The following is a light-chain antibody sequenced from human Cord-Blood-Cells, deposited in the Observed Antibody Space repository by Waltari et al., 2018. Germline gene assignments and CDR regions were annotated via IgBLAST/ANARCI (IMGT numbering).Light chain of an antibody. CDR3: SSYTSSSTLEV. V-gene: IGLV2-14*01. CDR1: RRAVGGYNY. Sequence: QSALTQPASLSGSPGQSITIPCTGTRRAVGGYNYVSWYQQHPGKAPKLMTYDVSNRPSGVSNRFSGSKSGNTASLTISGLQAEDEADYYCSSYTSSSTLEVFGGGTKLTVL. J-gene: IGLJ3*02. CDR2: DVS.